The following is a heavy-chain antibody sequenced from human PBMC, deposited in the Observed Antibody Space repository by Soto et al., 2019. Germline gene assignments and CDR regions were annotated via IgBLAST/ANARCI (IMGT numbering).Heavy chain of an antibody. CDR1: GFSFSTYA. D-gene: IGHD2-21*01. CDR2: ISGSGSAT. V-gene: IGHV3-23*01. CDR3: AKEIKGPGNNVIYNS. Sequence: EVQLLESGGSLVQPGGSLRLSCAASGFSFSTYAMGWVRQAPGKGLEWVSAISGSGSATYYADPVKGRFTISRDNSKDTLYLQMNSLRAGDTAVYYCAKEIKGPGNNVIYNSWGQGSLVTVSS. J-gene: IGHJ4*02.